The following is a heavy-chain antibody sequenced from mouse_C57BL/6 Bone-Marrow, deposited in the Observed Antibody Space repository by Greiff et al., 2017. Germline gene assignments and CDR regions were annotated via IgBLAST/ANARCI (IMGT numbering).Heavy chain of an antibody. V-gene: IGHV1-52*01. CDR3: ARGDFDYYGSSWAMDY. D-gene: IGHD1-1*01. CDR1: GYTFTSYW. J-gene: IGHJ4*01. CDR2: IDPSDSET. Sequence: QVQLKQPGAELVRPGSSVKLSCKASGYTFTSYWMHWVKQRPIQGLEWIGNIDPSDSETHYNQKFKDKATLTVDKSSSTAYMQLSSLTSEDSAVYYCARGDFDYYGSSWAMDYWGQGTSVTVSS.